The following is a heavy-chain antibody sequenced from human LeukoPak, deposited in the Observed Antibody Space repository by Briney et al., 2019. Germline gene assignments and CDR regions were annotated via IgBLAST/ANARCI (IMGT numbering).Heavy chain of an antibody. CDR3: AKDANYYDSSGYLIPFDY. D-gene: IGHD3-22*01. V-gene: IGHV3-33*06. J-gene: IGHJ4*02. Sequence: YYADSVKGRFSVSRDNSKNILYLQMDSLRADDSALYYCAKDANYYDSSGYLIPFDYWGQGTLVTLSS.